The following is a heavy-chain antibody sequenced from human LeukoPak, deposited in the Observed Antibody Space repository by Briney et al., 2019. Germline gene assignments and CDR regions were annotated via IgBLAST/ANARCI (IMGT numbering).Heavy chain of an antibody. Sequence: ASVKASCKASGYTFTSYYMHWVRQAPGQGLEWMGWINPNSGDTNYAQKFQGWVTMTRDTSISTAYLELSRLRFDDTAVYYCARDTMTTVSHYYYYGMDVWGQGTTVTVSS. V-gene: IGHV1-2*04. D-gene: IGHD4-11*01. J-gene: IGHJ6*02. CDR1: GYTFTSYY. CDR2: INPNSGDT. CDR3: ARDTMTTVSHYYYYGMDV.